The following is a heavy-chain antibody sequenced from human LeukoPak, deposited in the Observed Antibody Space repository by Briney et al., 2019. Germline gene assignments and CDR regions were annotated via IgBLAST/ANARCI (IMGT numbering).Heavy chain of an antibody. D-gene: IGHD6-13*01. CDR2: IWYDGSNK. Sequence: PGRSLRLSCAASGFTFTSYGMHWVRQAPGKGLEWVAVIWYDGSNKYYADSVKGRFTISRDNSKNTLYLQMNSLRAEDTAVYYCARDPIAAVRFDYWGQGTLVTVSS. J-gene: IGHJ4*02. V-gene: IGHV3-33*01. CDR1: GFTFTSYG. CDR3: ARDPIAAVRFDY.